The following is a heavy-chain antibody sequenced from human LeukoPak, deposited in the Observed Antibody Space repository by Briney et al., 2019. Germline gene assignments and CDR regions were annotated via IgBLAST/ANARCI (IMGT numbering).Heavy chain of an antibody. CDR2: INHSGSA. CDR1: GGSFSGYY. Sequence: SETLSLTCAVYGGSFSGYYWSWIRQPPGKGLEWIGEINHSGSANYNPSLKSRITISVDTSRNQFSLKLSSVTAADTAVYYCASLSSSGWYLGWGQGTLVTVSS. CDR3: ASLSSSGWYLG. V-gene: IGHV4-34*01. J-gene: IGHJ4*02. D-gene: IGHD6-19*01.